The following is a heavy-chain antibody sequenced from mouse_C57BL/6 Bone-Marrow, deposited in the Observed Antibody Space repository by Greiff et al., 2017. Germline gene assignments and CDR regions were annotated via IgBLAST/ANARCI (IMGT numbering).Heavy chain of an antibody. CDR3: ARKGDYYGPAWFAY. D-gene: IGHD1-1*01. V-gene: IGHV1-81*01. CDR1: GYTFTSYG. Sequence: QVHVKQSGAELARPGASVKLSCKASGYTFTSYGISWVKQRTGQGLEWIGEIHPRSGNTYYNEKFKGKATLTADKSSSTAYMELRSLTSEDSAVYFCARKGDYYGPAWFAYWGQGTLVTVSA. CDR2: IHPRSGNT. J-gene: IGHJ3*01.